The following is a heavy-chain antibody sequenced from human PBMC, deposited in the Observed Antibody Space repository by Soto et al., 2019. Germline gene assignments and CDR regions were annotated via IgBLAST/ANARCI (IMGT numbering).Heavy chain of an antibody. J-gene: IGHJ5*02. V-gene: IGHV4-30-4*01. CDR2: IYYSGST. D-gene: IGHD6-19*01. CDR1: GGSISSGDYY. CDR3: ARTTPIAVAGRGWFDP. Sequence: QVQLQESGPGLVKPSQTLSLTCTVSGGSISSGDYYWSWIRQPPGKGLEWIGYIYYSGSTYYNPSLKSRVTISVDTSKNQCSLKLSSVTAADTAVYYCARTTPIAVAGRGWFDPWGQGTLVTVSS.